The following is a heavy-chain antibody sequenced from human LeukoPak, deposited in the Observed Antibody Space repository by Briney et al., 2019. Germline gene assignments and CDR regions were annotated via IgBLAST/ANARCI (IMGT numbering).Heavy chain of an antibody. V-gene: IGHV3-30*18. Sequence: SGGSLRLSCAASGFTFSSYGMHWVRQAPGKGLEWVAVISYDGSNKYYADSVKGRFTISRDNSKNTLYLQMNSLRAEDTAVYYCAKHPAFDIWGQGTMVTVSS. CDR3: AKHPAFDI. J-gene: IGHJ3*02. CDR1: GFTFSSYG. CDR2: ISYDGSNK.